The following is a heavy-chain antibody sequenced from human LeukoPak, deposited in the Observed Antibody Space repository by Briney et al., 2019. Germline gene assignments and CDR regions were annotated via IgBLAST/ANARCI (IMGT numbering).Heavy chain of an antibody. V-gene: IGHV4-34*01. J-gene: IGHJ6*02. CDR2: INHSGST. CDR3: ARDTYDSSGYYSRRGYYGMDV. D-gene: IGHD3-22*01. Sequence: SETLSLTCAVYGGSFSGYYWSWIRQPPGKGLEWIGEINHSGSTNYNPSLKSRVTISVDTSKNQFSLKLSSVTAADTAVYYCARDTYDSSGYYSRRGYYGMDVWGQGTTVTVSS. CDR1: GGSFSGYY.